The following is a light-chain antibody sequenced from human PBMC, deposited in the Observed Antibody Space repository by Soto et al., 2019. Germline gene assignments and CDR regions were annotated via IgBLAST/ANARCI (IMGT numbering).Light chain of an antibody. CDR2: GAS. CDR1: QSVSNT. J-gene: IGKJ1*01. CDR3: QQYNNWWT. Sequence: EIVMTQSPATLSLSPGERATLSCRASQSVSNTLAWYHQKPGQAPRLLIYGASTRATGIPARFSGSGSGTEFTLTISSLQSEDFAVYYCQQYNNWWTFGQGTKVEIK. V-gene: IGKV3-15*01.